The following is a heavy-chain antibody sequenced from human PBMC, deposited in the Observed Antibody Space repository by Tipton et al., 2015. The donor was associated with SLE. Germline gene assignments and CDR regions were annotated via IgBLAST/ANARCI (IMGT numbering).Heavy chain of an antibody. Sequence: SLRLSCAASGFTFSSYAMSWVRQAPGKGLEWVSGISGSGGSTYYADSVKGRFTISRDKSKNTLYLQMNSLRAEDTAVYYCTKDHGSNWYSAYWGQGTLVTVSS. CDR1: GFTFSSYA. J-gene: IGHJ4*02. CDR3: TKDHGSNWYSAY. D-gene: IGHD6-13*01. CDR2: ISGSGGST. V-gene: IGHV3-23*01.